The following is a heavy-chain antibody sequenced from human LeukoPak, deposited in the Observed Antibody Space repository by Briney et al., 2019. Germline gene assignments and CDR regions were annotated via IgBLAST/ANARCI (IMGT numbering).Heavy chain of an antibody. CDR2: INHSGST. CDR1: GGSFSGYY. J-gene: IGHJ4*02. D-gene: IGHD6-13*01. Sequence: SETLSLTCAVYGGSFSGYYWSWIRQPPGKGLEWIGEINHSGSTNYNPSLKSRVTISVDTSKNQFSLKLSSVTAADTAVYYCARGRSEGIAAAVFDYWGQGTLVTVSS. V-gene: IGHV4-34*01. CDR3: ARGRSEGIAAAVFDY.